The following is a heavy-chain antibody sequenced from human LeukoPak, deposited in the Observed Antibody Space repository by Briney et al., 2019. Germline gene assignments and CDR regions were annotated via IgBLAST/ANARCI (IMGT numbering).Heavy chain of an antibody. CDR2: IYYSGST. CDR1: GGSISSSSYY. Sequence: PSETLSLTCTVSGGSISSSSYYWGWIRQPPGKGLEWIGSIYYSGSTYYNPSLKSRVTISVDTSKNQFSLKLSSVTAADTAVYYCARQAPALYDSSGYYHFDYWGQGTLVTVSS. V-gene: IGHV4-39*01. CDR3: ARQAPALYDSSGYYHFDY. D-gene: IGHD3-22*01. J-gene: IGHJ4*02.